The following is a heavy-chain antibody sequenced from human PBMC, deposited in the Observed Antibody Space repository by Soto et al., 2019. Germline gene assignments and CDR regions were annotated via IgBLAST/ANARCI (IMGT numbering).Heavy chain of an antibody. V-gene: IGHV4-31*03. J-gene: IGHJ6*03. CDR3: ARGAELYMDV. D-gene: IGHD1-26*01. CDR2: IYYSGST. CDR1: GGSICSGGYY. Sequence: PSETLSLTCTVSGGSICSGGYYWSWIRQHPGKGLEWIGYIYYSGSTYYNPSLKSRVTISVDTSKNQFSLKLSSVTAADTAVYYCARGAELYMDVWGKGTTVTVSS.